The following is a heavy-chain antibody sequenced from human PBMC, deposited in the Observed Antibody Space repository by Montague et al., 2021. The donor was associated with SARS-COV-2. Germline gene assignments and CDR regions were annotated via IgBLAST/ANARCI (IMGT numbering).Heavy chain of an antibody. CDR2: IYSGGSST. J-gene: IGHJ5*02. CDR3: AKDGEFDP. CDR1: GFTFSSYA. Sequence: SLRLSCAASGFTFSSYAMSWVRQAPGKGLEWVSVIYSGGSSTYCADSVKGRFTISRDNSTNTLYLQMNGLRAEDTAVYYCAKDGEFDPWGQGTLVTVSS. D-gene: IGHD7-27*01. V-gene: IGHV3-23*03.